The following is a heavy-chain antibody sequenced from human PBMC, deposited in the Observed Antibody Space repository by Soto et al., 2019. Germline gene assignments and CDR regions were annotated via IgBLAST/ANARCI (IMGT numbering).Heavy chain of an antibody. V-gene: IGHV4-59*01. Sequence: SETLSLTCTVSGGSISSYYWSWIRQPPGKGLEWIGYIYYSGSTNYNPSLKSRVTISVDTSKNQFSLKLSSVTAADTAVYYCAREDTAMVSFDYWGQGTQVTVSS. CDR2: IYYSGST. J-gene: IGHJ4*02. D-gene: IGHD5-18*01. CDR1: GGSISSYY. CDR3: AREDTAMVSFDY.